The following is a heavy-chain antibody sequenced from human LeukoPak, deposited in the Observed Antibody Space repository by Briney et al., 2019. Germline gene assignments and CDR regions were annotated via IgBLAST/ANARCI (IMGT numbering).Heavy chain of an antibody. CDR2: IYYSGST. D-gene: IGHD6-19*01. Sequence: PSETLSLTCTVSGGSISSGGYYWSWIRQHPGKGLEWIGYIYYSGSTYYNLSLKSRVTISVDTSKNQFSLKLSSVTAADTAVYYCARDAAVAGARVFDYWGQGTLVTVSS. V-gene: IGHV4-31*03. CDR3: ARDAAVAGARVFDY. J-gene: IGHJ4*02. CDR1: GGSISSGGYY.